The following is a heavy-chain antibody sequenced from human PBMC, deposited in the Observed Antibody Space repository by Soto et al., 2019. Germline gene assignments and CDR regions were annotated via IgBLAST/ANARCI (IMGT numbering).Heavy chain of an antibody. CDR3: PRDPTGGGY. V-gene: IGHV1-69*01. J-gene: IGHJ4*02. CDR1: GGTFSSYA. Sequence: QVQLVQSGAEVKKPGSSVKVSCKAAGGTFSSYAISWVRQAPGQGLEWMGGSIPIFGTANYAQKFQGRVTITADESTRTPYMELTSQRSEEAAVYYCPRDPTGGGYWGQGTLVTVSS. D-gene: IGHD4-4*01. CDR2: SIPIFGTA.